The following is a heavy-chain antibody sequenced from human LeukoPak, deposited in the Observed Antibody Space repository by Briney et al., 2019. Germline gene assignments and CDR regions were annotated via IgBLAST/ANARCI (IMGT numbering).Heavy chain of an antibody. CDR3: ARGETEWGSSTWGYYYYYMDV. CDR2: ISSNGDRT. CDR1: GFTFTNYA. D-gene: IGHD6-13*01. Sequence: GGSLRLSCAASGFTFTNYAMHWVRQAPGKGLEYVSAISSNGDRTYYANSVKGRFTISRDNSKNTLYLQMGSLRAEDMAVYYCARGETEWGSSTWGYYYYYMDVWGKGTTVTISS. J-gene: IGHJ6*03. V-gene: IGHV3-64*01.